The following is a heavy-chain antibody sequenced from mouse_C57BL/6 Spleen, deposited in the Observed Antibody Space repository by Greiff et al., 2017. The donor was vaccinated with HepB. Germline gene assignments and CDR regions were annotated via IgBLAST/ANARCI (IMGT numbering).Heavy chain of an antibody. CDR1: GFTFSDYY. D-gene: IGHD2-3*01. Sequence: EVKLVESGGGLVQPGGSLKLSCAASGFTFSDYYMYWVRQTPEKRLEWVAYISNGGGSTYYPDTVKGRFTISRDNAKNTLYLQMSRLKSEDTAMYYCGRHDGYYDYYAMDYWGQGTSVTVSS. V-gene: IGHV5-12*01. CDR2: ISNGGGST. CDR3: GRHDGYYDYYAMDY. J-gene: IGHJ4*01.